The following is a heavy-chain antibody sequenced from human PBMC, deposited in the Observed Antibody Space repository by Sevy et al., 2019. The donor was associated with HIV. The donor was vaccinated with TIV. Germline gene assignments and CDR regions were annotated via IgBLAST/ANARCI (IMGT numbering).Heavy chain of an antibody. V-gene: IGHV3-23*01. Sequence: GGSLRLSCAVSGFSFDSYGMTWVRQAPGKGLEWVSGISGSGTRTYYADSVKGRFSISRDNSKNRLYLQMNSLRSEDTAIYYLAKGGGGHYDPDEIGYYFYYYNMDVWGKGTTVTVSS. CDR3: AKGGGGHYDPDEIGYYFYYYNMDV. D-gene: IGHD3-22*01. J-gene: IGHJ6*03. CDR2: ISGSGTRT. CDR1: GFSFDSYG.